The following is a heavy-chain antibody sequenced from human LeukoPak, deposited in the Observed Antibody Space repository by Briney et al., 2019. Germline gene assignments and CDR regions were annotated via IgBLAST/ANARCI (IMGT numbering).Heavy chain of an antibody. D-gene: IGHD3-10*01. CDR1: GFTFSSHG. Sequence: GGSLRLSCAASGFTFSSHGMSWVRQAPGKGLQWVSGISVSGGTTHYADSVKGRFTISRDNSKHTLYLQMNSLRAEDTALYYCTKGFYDSGSSLSALDHWGQGTLVTVSS. CDR2: ISVSGGTT. CDR3: TKGFYDSGSSLSALDH. V-gene: IGHV3-23*01. J-gene: IGHJ4*02.